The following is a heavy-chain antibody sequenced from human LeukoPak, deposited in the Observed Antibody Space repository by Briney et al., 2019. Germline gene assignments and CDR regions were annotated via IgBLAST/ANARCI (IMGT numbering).Heavy chain of an antibody. CDR3: ARDGRSSGWSGMFVDYYYYYMDV. CDR1: GYTFTSYA. V-gene: IGHV7-4-1*02. J-gene: IGHJ6*03. D-gene: IGHD6-19*01. Sequence: ASVKVPCKASGYTFTSYAMNWVRQAPGQGLEWMGWINTNTGNPTYAQGFTGRFVFSLDTSVSTAYLQISSLKAEDTAVYYCARDGRSSGWSGMFVDYYYYYMDVWGKGTTVTVSS. CDR2: INTNTGNP.